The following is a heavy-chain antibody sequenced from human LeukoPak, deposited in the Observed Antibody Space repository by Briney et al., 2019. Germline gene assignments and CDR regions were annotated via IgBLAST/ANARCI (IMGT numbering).Heavy chain of an antibody. J-gene: IGHJ3*02. CDR3: ARDVYYYDSSGYQNDAFDI. CDR2: ISSSGSTI. Sequence: GGSLRLSCAASGFTFSSYEMNWVRQAPGKGLEWVSYISSSGSTIYYADSVKGRFTISRDNAKNSLYLQMNSLRAEDTAVYYCARDVYYYDSSGYQNDAFDIWGQGTMVTVSS. CDR1: GFTFSSYE. V-gene: IGHV3-48*03. D-gene: IGHD3-22*01.